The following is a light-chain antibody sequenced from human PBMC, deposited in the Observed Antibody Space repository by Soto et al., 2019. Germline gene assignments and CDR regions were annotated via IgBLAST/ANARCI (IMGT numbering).Light chain of an antibody. CDR3: QQYNRYWT. V-gene: IGKV1-13*02. CDR1: QGIDTS. J-gene: IGKJ1*01. CDR2: ATS. Sequence: AILLTQSPSSLSASVGDRVTITCRASQGIDTSLAWYQQQPGKAPKLLIYATSSLQSGVPSRFSGSGSETEFTLTISSLQPDDFATYYCQQYNRYWTFGQGTKVDIK.